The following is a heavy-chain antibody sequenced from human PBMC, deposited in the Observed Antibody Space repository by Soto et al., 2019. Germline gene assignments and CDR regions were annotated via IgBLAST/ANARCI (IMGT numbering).Heavy chain of an antibody. CDR2: IKEDGSEK. V-gene: IGHV3-7*01. CDR1: GFPFLRHW. J-gene: IGHJ5*02. D-gene: IGHD3-10*01. Sequence: GVSLRLSCGASGFPFLRHWMTWVRQAPGKGLEWVANIKEDGSEKYYVDFVKGRFTASRDNAKNSLSLQMNSLRADDTAVYYCATEDYYGAWPYYSSNTDAWPEGTL. CDR3: ATEDYYGAWPYYSSNTDA.